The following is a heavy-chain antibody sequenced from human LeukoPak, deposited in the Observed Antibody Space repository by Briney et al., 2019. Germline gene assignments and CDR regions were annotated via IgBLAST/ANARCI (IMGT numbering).Heavy chain of an antibody. CDR3: ARAPVDCSGGSRYPNWFDP. CDR2: IYHSGST. J-gene: IGHJ5*02. CDR1: GYSISSGYY. V-gene: IGHV4-38-2*01. D-gene: IGHD2-15*01. Sequence: SETLSLTCAVSGYSISSGYYWGWIRQPPGKGLEWIGSIYHSGSTYYNPSLKSRVTISVDTSKNQFSLKLSSVTAADTAVYYCARAPVDCSGGSRYPNWFDPWGQGTLVTVSS.